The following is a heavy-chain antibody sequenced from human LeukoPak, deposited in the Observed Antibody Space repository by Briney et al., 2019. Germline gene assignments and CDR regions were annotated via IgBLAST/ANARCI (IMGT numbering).Heavy chain of an antibody. CDR2: ISGSGGST. CDR3: AKLVGEAGAGTGVDY. D-gene: IGHD6-19*01. Sequence: GGSLRLSCAASGSTFSSYAMSWVRQAPGKGLEWVSAISGSGGSTYYADSVKGRFTISRDNSKNTLYLQMNSLRAEDTAVYYCAKLVGEAGAGTGVDYWGQGTLVTVSS. CDR1: GSTFSSYA. V-gene: IGHV3-23*01. J-gene: IGHJ4*02.